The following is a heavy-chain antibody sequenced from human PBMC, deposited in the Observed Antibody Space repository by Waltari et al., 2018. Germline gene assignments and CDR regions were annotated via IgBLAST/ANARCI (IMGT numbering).Heavy chain of an antibody. J-gene: IGHJ4*02. CDR3: ARVPHRSTGWLQAPYNFDF. Sequence: QVQLVQSGNEVKKPGASVKVSCKASGYTFTSYGISWVRQAPGQGLEWMGWISVFNGNTNYAQRLQGRVSMTADTSTSTSYMELRSLISDDTAVYYCARVPHRSTGWLQAPYNFDFWGQGTLVTVSS. V-gene: IGHV1-18*01. CDR1: GYTFTSYG. CDR2: ISVFNGNT. D-gene: IGHD6-19*01.